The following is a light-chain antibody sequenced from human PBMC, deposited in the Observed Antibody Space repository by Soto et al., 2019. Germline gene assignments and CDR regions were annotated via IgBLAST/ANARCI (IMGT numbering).Light chain of an antibody. CDR3: QQYNNWPPWT. CDR2: GAS. J-gene: IGKJ1*01. Sequence: EIVLTQSPATLSLSPGERATLSCRASQSVSSYLAWYQQKPGQAPRLLIYGASTRATGIPARLSGSGSGTEFTLTISSLQSEDFAVYYCQQYNNWPPWTFGQGTKVDIK. V-gene: IGKV3-15*01. CDR1: QSVSSY.